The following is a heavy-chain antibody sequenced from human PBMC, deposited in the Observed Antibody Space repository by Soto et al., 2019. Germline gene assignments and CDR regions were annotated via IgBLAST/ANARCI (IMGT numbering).Heavy chain of an antibody. CDR1: GYTFTSYG. D-gene: IGHD2-2*01. Sequence: ASVKVSCKASGYTFTSYGISWVRQAPGQGLEWMGWISAYNGNTNYAQKLQGRVTMTTDTSTSTAYMELRSLRSDDTAVYYCAREVVPAAIQYYYYYYMDVWGKGTTVTVSS. J-gene: IGHJ6*03. V-gene: IGHV1-18*01. CDR3: AREVVPAAIQYYYYYYMDV. CDR2: ISAYNGNT.